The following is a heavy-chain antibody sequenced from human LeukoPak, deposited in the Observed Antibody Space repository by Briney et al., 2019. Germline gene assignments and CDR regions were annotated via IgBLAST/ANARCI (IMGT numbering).Heavy chain of an antibody. Sequence: PGGSLRLSCAASGFTFSSYGMHWVRQAPGKGLEWVAFVRYDGSADSVKGRFTISRDNSKNTLYLQMNSLRAEDTAVYYCAKKGGGWDYWGQGTLVTVSS. CDR1: GFTFSSYG. J-gene: IGHJ4*02. CDR2: VRYDGS. CDR3: AKKGGGWDY. D-gene: IGHD6-19*01. V-gene: IGHV3-30*02.